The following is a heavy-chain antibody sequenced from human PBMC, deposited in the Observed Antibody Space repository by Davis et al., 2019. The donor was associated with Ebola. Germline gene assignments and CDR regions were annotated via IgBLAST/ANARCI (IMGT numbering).Heavy chain of an antibody. J-gene: IGHJ4*02. CDR2: ISGNGRYI. CDR3: ADSWLPTSH. Sequence: GESLKISCAASGFAFGDYYMTWIRQTPGKGPEWVSHISGNGRYIIYSDSVKGRFTISRDNAKSSLYLQMNNLRAEDTAVYYCADSWLPTSHWGQGTLVTVSS. CDR1: GFAFGDYY. D-gene: IGHD6-19*01. V-gene: IGHV3-11*06.